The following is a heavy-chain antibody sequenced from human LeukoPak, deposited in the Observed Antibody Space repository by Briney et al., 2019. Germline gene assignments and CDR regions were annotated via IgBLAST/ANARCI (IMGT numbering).Heavy chain of an antibody. D-gene: IGHD3-10*01. CDR3: AHSRPYGSGSYHFDY. Sequence: ESGPTLVSPTQTLTLTCTCSGISLTTDGWAVAWLRQPPGKALELLALIYWNDEKRYPPSLKNRLTITKDTSKNQVVLTMTNMDPVDTATYYCAHSRPYGSGSYHFDYWGQGTLVTVSS. CDR2: IYWNDEK. J-gene: IGHJ4*02. V-gene: IGHV2-5*01. CDR1: GISLTTDGWA.